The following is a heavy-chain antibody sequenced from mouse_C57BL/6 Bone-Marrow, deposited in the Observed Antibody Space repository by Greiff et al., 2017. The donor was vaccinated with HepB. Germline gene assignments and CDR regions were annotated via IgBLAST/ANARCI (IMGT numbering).Heavy chain of an antibody. Sequence: QVQLKESGPELVKPGASVKISCKASGYSFTSYYIHWVKQRPGQGLEWIGWIYPGSGNTKYNEKFKGKATLTADTSSSTAYMQLSSLTSEDSAVYYCARKDYYGSSVRGFDYWGQGTTLTVSS. CDR1: GYSFTSYY. CDR2: IYPGSGNT. D-gene: IGHD1-1*01. CDR3: ARKDYYGSSVRGFDY. J-gene: IGHJ2*01. V-gene: IGHV1-66*01.